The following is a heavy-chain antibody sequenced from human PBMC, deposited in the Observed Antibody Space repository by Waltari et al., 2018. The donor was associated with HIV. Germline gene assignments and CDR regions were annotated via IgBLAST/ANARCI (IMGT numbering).Heavy chain of an antibody. CDR1: GFAFTTYS. V-gene: IGHV3-48*01. Sequence: EVQLVESGGSLVQPGGSLRLSCTASGFAFTTYSFNWVRQPPGKVLEWTSYISSSGDTMYYADSVKGRFTISRDNAKNSLYLQMNSLRPEDTAVYYCASPAQAEGYWGQGTLVTVSS. CDR2: ISSSGDTM. J-gene: IGHJ4*02. D-gene: IGHD2-15*01. CDR3: ASPAQAEGY.